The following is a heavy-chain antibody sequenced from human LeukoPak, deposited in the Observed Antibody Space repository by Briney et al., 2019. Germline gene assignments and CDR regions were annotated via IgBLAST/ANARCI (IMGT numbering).Heavy chain of an antibody. D-gene: IGHD1-26*01. Sequence: ASVKVSCKASGYTFTGYYMHWVRQAPGQGLEWMGWINPNSGGTNYAQKFQGRVTMTRDTSISTAYMELSRLRSDDTAVYYCARDLREWELKYYFDYWGQGTLVTVSS. CDR2: INPNSGGT. V-gene: IGHV1-2*02. CDR1: GYTFTGYY. J-gene: IGHJ4*02. CDR3: ARDLREWELKYYFDY.